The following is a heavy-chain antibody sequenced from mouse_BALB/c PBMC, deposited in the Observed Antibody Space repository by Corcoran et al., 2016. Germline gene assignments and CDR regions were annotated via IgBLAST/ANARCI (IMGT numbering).Heavy chain of an antibody. Sequence: EVQLQQSGAELVKPGASVKLSCTASGFNIKDTYMHWVKQRPEQGLEWIGRIDPANGNTKYDPKFQGKATITADTSSNTAYLQLSSLASEDTAVYYCAPNYAWFAYWGQGTLVTVSA. CDR2: IDPANGNT. CDR3: APNYAWFAY. V-gene: IGHV14-3*02. CDR1: GFNIKDTY. J-gene: IGHJ3*01. D-gene: IGHD1-1*02.